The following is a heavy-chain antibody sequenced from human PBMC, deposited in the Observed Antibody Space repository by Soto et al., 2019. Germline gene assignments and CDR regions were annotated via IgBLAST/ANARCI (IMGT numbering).Heavy chain of an antibody. D-gene: IGHD3-10*01. CDR3: SHRPRGFGPCDY. Sequence: QITLKESGPTLVKPTQTLTLTCTFSGFPLSTSGVSVGWIRQPPGKALEWRALIYWDDDKRYRPSLKSRLTVNKDTSKNQVVFTMTNMDPLDTAAYYCSHRPRGFGPCDYWGQGTLVTVSS. CDR1: GFPLSTSGVS. CDR2: IYWDDDK. J-gene: IGHJ4*02. V-gene: IGHV2-5*02.